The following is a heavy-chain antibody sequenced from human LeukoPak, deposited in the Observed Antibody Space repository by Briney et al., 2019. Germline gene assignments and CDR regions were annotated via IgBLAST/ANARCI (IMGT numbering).Heavy chain of an antibody. J-gene: IGHJ6*03. D-gene: IGHD3-22*01. CDR2: IYTSGST. Sequence: PSETLSLTCTVSGGSISSYYWSWIRQPAGKGLEWIGRIYTSGSTNYNPSLKSRVTMSVDTSKNQFSLKLSSVTAADTAVYYCARMGPYYYDGSGYYRGLMDVWGKGTTVTVSS. CDR1: GGSISSYY. CDR3: ARMGPYYYDGSGYYRGLMDV. V-gene: IGHV4-4*07.